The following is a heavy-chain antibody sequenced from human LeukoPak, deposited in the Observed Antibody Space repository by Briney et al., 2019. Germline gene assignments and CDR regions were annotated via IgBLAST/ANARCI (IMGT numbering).Heavy chain of an antibody. J-gene: IGHJ4*02. CDR3: VRHISTNTGYFDS. CDR1: GGSISSYY. V-gene: IGHV4-39*01. CDR2: VYYDGTS. Sequence: PSETLSLTCTVSGGSISSYYWGWIRQPPGKGLEWIGSVYYDGTSYSNPSLKTRAAVFVDTSRDQFSLDLSFVTAADTALYYCVRHISTNTGYFDSCGQGTVVSVSS. D-gene: IGHD5-24*01.